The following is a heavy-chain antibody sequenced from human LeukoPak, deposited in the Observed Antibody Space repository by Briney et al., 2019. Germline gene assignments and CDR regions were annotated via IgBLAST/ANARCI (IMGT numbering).Heavy chain of an antibody. J-gene: IGHJ4*02. CDR2: IYHSGST. CDR1: GYSISSGYY. CDR3: ARGGVVDITRPFDY. Sequence: SETLSLTCTVSGYSISSGYYWGWIRQPPGKGLEWIGSIYHSGSTYYNPSLKSRVTISVDTSKNQFSLKLSSVTAADTAVYYCARGGVVDITRPFDYWGQGTLVTVSS. D-gene: IGHD3-22*01. V-gene: IGHV4-38-2*02.